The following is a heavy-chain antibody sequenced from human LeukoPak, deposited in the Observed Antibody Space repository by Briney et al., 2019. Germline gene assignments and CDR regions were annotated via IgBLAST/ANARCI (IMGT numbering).Heavy chain of an antibody. CDR3: AKIFGSGSYNTPPAGY. D-gene: IGHD3-10*01. V-gene: IGHV3-23*01. Sequence: GGSLRLSCAASGFTFGSSAMSWVRQAPGKGLEWVSAISASGYATYYADSVKGRFTISRDNSKNTLFLQMNGLRAEGTAVFYCAKIFGSGSYNTPPAGYWGQGTLVTVSS. CDR2: ISASGYAT. CDR1: GFTFGSSA. J-gene: IGHJ4*02.